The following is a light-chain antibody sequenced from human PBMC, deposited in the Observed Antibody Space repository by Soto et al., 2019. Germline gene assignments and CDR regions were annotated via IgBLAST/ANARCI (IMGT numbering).Light chain of an antibody. CDR1: SSDVGGYNY. J-gene: IGLJ1*01. Sequence: QSALTQPPSASGSPGQSVTISCTGTSSDVGGYNYVSWYQQHPGKAPKLMIYEVSKRPSGVPDRFSGSKSGNTASLTVSGLQAEDEADYYCSSYAGSLDVFGTGTKLTV. CDR2: EVS. CDR3: SSYAGSLDV. V-gene: IGLV2-8*01.